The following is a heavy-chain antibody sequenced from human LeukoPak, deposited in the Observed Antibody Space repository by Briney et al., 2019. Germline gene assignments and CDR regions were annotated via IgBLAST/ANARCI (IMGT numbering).Heavy chain of an antibody. V-gene: IGHV3-23*01. J-gene: IGHJ4*02. CDR3: AKDLIYDSSGYYEYYFDY. D-gene: IGHD3-22*01. CDR1: GFTFSSYA. CDR2: ISGSGGST. Sequence: GGSLRLSCAASGFTFSSYAMSWVRQAPGKGLEWVSAISGSGGSTYYADSVKGRFTISRDNSKNTLYLQMNSLRAEDTAVYYSAKDLIYDSSGYYEYYFDYWGQGTLVTVSS.